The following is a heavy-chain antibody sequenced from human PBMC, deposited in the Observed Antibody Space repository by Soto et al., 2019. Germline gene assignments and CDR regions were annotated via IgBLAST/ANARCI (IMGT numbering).Heavy chain of an antibody. V-gene: IGHV4-59*01. D-gene: IGHD4-17*01. Sequence: SETLSLTCTVSGGSISSYYWSWIRQPPGKGLEWIGYIYYSGSTNYNPSLKSRVTISVDTSKNQFSLKLSSVTAADTAVYYCARTTTVGFDYWGQGTLVTVSS. CDR1: GGSISSYY. J-gene: IGHJ4*02. CDR3: ARTTTVGFDY. CDR2: IYYSGST.